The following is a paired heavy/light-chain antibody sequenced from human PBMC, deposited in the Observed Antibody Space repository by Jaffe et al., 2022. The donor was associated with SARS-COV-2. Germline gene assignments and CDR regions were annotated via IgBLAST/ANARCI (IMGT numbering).Heavy chain of an antibody. CDR1: GGSISRSSNY. J-gene: IGHJ5*02. CDR2: IYYSGST. Sequence: QLQLQESGPGLVKPSETLSLTCTVSGGSISRSSNYWGWVRQPPGKGLEWIGKIYYSGSTYYNPSLKSRVTLSVDTSKNQFSLKLSSVTAADTAIYYCARLPTVTNWFDPWGQGTLVTVSS. D-gene: IGHD4-17*01. CDR3: ARLPTVTNWFDP. V-gene: IGHV4-39*01.
Light chain of an antibody. Sequence: SYVLTQPPSVSVAPGQTARITCGGNNVGSKSVHWYQQKPGQAPVLVVYNDSDRPSGIPERFSGSNSGNTATLTISRVEAGDEADYYCQVWENTSGHPDVVFGGGTKLTVL. V-gene: IGLV3-21*02. CDR1: NVGSKS. CDR2: NDS. CDR3: QVWENTSGHPDVV. J-gene: IGLJ2*01.